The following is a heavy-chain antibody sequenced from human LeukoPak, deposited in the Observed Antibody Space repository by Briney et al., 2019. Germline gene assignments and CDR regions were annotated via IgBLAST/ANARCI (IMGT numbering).Heavy chain of an antibody. CDR3: ARGAASSSSWYTNY. Sequence: ASVKVSCKASGYTFTAFYMHWVRQAPGQGLEWMGRINPNSGGTKYAQKFQGRVTMTTDTSTSTAYMELRSLRSDDTAVYYCARGAASSSSWYTNYWGQGTLVTVSS. CDR2: INPNSGGT. CDR1: GYTFTAFY. V-gene: IGHV1-2*06. J-gene: IGHJ4*02. D-gene: IGHD6-13*01.